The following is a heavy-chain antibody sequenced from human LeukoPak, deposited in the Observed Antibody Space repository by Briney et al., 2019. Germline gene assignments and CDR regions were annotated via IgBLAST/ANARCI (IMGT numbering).Heavy chain of an antibody. D-gene: IGHD2-2*02. Sequence: SQTLSLTCSIPGGSISSGSYYWSWIRQPAGKGLEWIGRIYTSGSTNYNPSLKSRVTISVDTSKNQFSLKLSSVTAADTAVYYCAKGESYCSSTSCYTIHDYWGQGTLVTVSS. CDR1: GGSISSGSYY. CDR3: AKGESYCSSTSCYTIHDY. V-gene: IGHV4-61*02. CDR2: IYTSGST. J-gene: IGHJ4*02.